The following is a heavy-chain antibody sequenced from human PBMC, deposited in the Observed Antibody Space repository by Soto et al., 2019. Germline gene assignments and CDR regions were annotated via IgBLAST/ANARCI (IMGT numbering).Heavy chain of an antibody. D-gene: IGHD3-22*01. Sequence: QVQLVESGGGVVQPGRSLRLSCAASGFTFSSYAMHWVRQAPGKGLEWVAVISYDGSNKYYADSVKGRFTISRDNSKNTLYLQMNSLSAEDTAVYYCAREAAYYDSSGLGAFDIWGQGTMVTVSS. CDR1: GFTFSSYA. CDR2: ISYDGSNK. CDR3: AREAAYYDSSGLGAFDI. V-gene: IGHV3-30-3*01. J-gene: IGHJ3*02.